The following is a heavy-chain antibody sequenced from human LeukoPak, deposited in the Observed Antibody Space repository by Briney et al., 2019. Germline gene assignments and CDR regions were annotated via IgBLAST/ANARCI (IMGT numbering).Heavy chain of an antibody. CDR1: GFTVSNNY. V-gene: IGHV3-66*01. J-gene: IGHJ4*02. CDR2: IYSNGKA. CDR3: ARDRADGYNYGDSFDN. D-gene: IGHD5-18*01. Sequence: GGFLRLSCAASGFTVSNNYMSWVRQAPGKGLEWVSVIYSNGKAYYIDSVKGRFTISRDISQNTLFLQMNNLRAEDTAVYYCARDRADGYNYGDSFDNWGQGVLVTVSS.